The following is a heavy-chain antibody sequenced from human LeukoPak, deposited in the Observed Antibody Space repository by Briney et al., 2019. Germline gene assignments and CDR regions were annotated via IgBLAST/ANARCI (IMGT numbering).Heavy chain of an antibody. CDR2: IFYTGTT. CDR1: GGSIRTYY. J-gene: IGHJ5*02. D-gene: IGHD4-23*01. V-gene: IGHV4-59*01. Sequence: SETLSLTCTVFGGSIRTYYWSWFRQPPGKGLEWIAYIFYTGTTNYNPSLKSRVTISVDTSKSQFSLILNSVTTADTAVYYCASRPYGGSWFDPWGQGILVTVSS. CDR3: ASRPYGGSWFDP.